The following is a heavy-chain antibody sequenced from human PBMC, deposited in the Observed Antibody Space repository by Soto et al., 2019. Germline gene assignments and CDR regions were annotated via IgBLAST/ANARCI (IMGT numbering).Heavy chain of an antibody. Sequence: TSETLSLTCTVSGGSISSGGYYWSWIRQHPGKGLEWIGYIYYSGSTYYNPSLKSRVTVSVDTSKNQFSLKLSTVTAADTAVYYCARALSGVVVVAARFDYWGQGTLVTVSS. CDR3: ARALSGVVVVAARFDY. V-gene: IGHV4-31*03. J-gene: IGHJ4*02. CDR1: GGSISSGGYY. D-gene: IGHD2-15*01. CDR2: IYYSGST.